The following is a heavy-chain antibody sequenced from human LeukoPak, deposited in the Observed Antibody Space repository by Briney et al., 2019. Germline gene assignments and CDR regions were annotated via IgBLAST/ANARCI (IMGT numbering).Heavy chain of an antibody. Sequence: SETLSLTCTVSGGSISSSSYYWGWSRQPPGKGLEWIGSIYYSGSTYYNPSLKSRVTISVDTSKTQFSLKLRSVTAADTAVYYCASLPKYYYDNSDYSGYYFDYWGQGTLVTVSS. CDR2: IYYSGST. J-gene: IGHJ4*02. D-gene: IGHD3-22*01. V-gene: IGHV4-39*01. CDR3: ASLPKYYYDNSDYSGYYFDY. CDR1: GGSISSSSYY.